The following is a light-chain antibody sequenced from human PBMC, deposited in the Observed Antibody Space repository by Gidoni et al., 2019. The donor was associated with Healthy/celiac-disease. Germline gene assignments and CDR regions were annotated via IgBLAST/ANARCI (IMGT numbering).Light chain of an antibody. CDR3: QQSYSTPGT. Sequence: IQITQSPSSLSASVGDRVTITCRASQSISSYLNWYQQKPGKAPKLLIYAASSLQSGVPSRFSGSGAGTDFTLTISSLQPEDFATYHCQQSYSTPGTFGQGTKLEIK. J-gene: IGKJ2*01. CDR1: QSISSY. CDR2: AAS. V-gene: IGKV1-39*01.